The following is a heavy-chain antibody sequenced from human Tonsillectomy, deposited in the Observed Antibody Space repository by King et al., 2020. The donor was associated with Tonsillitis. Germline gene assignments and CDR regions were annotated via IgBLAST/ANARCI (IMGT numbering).Heavy chain of an antibody. CDR2: IYYSGTT. Sequence: LPESGPGLVKPSATLSLTCTVSGGSISSYYWSWIRQPPGKGLEWIGYIYYSGTTRYNTSLKSRVTISVDTSKNQFSLKLTSVTAADTAVYYCARRDYDSSGYRFDSWGQGTLITVSS. J-gene: IGHJ4*02. D-gene: IGHD3-22*01. CDR3: ARRDYDSSGYRFDS. CDR1: GGSISSYY. V-gene: IGHV4-59*01.